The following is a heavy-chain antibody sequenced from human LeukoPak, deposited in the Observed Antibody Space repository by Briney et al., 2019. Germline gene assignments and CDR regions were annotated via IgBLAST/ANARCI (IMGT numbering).Heavy chain of an antibody. CDR3: ASGTLSGAAEYFQH. CDR2: IIPILHIT. Sequence: SVKVSCKASGYTFTSYAFSWVRQAPGQGLEWMGRIIPILHITNYAQKFQGRVTITADKSTSTAYMELNSLRSEDTAVYYCASGTLSGAAEYFQHWGQGTLVIVSS. CDR1: GYTFTSYA. J-gene: IGHJ1*01. V-gene: IGHV1-69*04. D-gene: IGHD3-10*01.